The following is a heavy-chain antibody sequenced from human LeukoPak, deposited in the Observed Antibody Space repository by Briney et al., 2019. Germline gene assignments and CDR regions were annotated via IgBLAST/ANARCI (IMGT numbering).Heavy chain of an antibody. CDR2: IYSGGST. D-gene: IGHD3-10*01. CDR3: AREYSDSETYLYGMDV. Sequence: GGSLRLSCAASGFTVSSNYMSWVRQAPGKGLEWISVIYSGGSTYYADSVKGRFTISRDNSKNTLYLQMNSLRAEDTAVYYCAREYSDSETYLYGMDVWGQGTTVTVSS. CDR1: GFTVSSNY. J-gene: IGHJ6*02. V-gene: IGHV3-53*01.